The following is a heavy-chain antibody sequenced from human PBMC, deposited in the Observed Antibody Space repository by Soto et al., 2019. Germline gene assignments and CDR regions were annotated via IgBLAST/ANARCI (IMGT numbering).Heavy chain of an antibody. CDR2: SSNSGSFT. V-gene: IGHV3-11*06. Sequence: GVPLTLSCRAAGFTYSDLYKRYLPQAPGKGLEWIGYSSNSGSFTRYADSVKGRFSISRDNAKNSLYLQINSLRGDDTAIYYCVRSGDNYNLLDYWGQGTPVTVSS. D-gene: IGHD1-1*01. CDR3: VRSGDNYNLLDY. CDR1: GFTYSDLY. J-gene: IGHJ4*02.